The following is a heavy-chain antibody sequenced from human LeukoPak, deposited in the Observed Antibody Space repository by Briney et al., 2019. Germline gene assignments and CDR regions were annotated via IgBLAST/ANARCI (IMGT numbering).Heavy chain of an antibody. J-gene: IGHJ6*02. V-gene: IGHV3-13*01. Sequence: PGGSLRLSCAASGFTLSTYDMQWVRQAPGKGLEWVSGIGKGGDTHYSASVKGRFTVSRENGRNSVDLQINSLRAGDTAVYYCTTDPSGHGLDVWGQGTTVTVSS. CDR1: GFTLSTYD. D-gene: IGHD5-12*01. CDR3: TTDPSGHGLDV. CDR2: IGKGGDT.